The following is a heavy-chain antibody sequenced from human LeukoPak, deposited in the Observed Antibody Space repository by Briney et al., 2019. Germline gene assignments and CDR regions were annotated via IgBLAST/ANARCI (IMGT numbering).Heavy chain of an antibody. CDR1: GGSISSGSYY. Sequence: PSQTLSLTCTVSGGSISSGSYYWSWIRQPAGKGLEWIGRIYTSGSTNYNPSLKSRVTISVDTSKNQFSLKLSSVTAADTAVYYCARGRYYDSSGYHPFFDYWSQGTLVTVSS. D-gene: IGHD3-22*01. CDR2: IYTSGST. J-gene: IGHJ4*02. V-gene: IGHV4-61*02. CDR3: ARGRYYDSSGYHPFFDY.